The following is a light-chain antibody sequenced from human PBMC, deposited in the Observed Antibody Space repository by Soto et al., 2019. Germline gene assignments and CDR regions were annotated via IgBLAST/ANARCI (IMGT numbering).Light chain of an antibody. Sequence: QSALTQPASVSGSPGQSITISCTGTSSDVGGYNYVSWYQQHPGKVPKLMIYGVSNRPSGVSNRFSGSKSGNTASLTISGLKAEDEADYYCSSNSSRSTRVFGGGTKLTVL. V-gene: IGLV2-14*01. CDR2: GVS. J-gene: IGLJ3*02. CDR1: SSDVGGYNY. CDR3: SSNSSRSTRV.